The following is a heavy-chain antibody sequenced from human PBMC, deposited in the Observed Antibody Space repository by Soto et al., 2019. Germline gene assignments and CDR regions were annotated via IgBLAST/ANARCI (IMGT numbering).Heavy chain of an antibody. Sequence: SETLSLTCTVSGGAIGGYYWTWIRQPAGKGLEWIGRIYSSGSTKYNPSLKSRVTMSLDTSKNQISLRLSSVTAADTAVYYCARRQRFSDWFDPWGQGTLVTVSS. D-gene: IGHD3-3*01. CDR3: ARRQRFSDWFDP. V-gene: IGHV4-4*07. CDR2: IYSSGST. J-gene: IGHJ5*02. CDR1: GGAIGGYY.